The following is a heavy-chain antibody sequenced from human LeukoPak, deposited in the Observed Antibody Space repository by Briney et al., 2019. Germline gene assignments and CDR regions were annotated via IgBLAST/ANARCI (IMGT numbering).Heavy chain of an antibody. CDR3: ATLGAEY. Sequence: GGSLTLSCAASGFTLRTYAMHWVRQAPGKGLEYVSAISSNGGSTHYANSVKGRFTISRDNSRNTVYLQMDSLRPDDMAVYYCATLGAEYWGQGTLVTVSS. CDR1: GFTLRTYA. CDR2: ISSNGGST. D-gene: IGHD3-16*01. V-gene: IGHV3-64*01. J-gene: IGHJ4*02.